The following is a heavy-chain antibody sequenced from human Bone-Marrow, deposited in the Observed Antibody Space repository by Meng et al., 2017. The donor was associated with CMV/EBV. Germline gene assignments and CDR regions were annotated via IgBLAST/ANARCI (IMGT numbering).Heavy chain of an antibody. CDR1: GYTFTGYY. CDR2: IIPIFGTA. D-gene: IGHD2-2*01. J-gene: IGHJ5*02. CDR3: ARSLTESVVVPAAGFDP. V-gene: IGHV1-69*05. Sequence: SVKVSCKASGYTFTGYYMHWVRQAPGQGLEWMGGIIPIFGTANYAQKFQGRVTITTDESTSTAYMELSSLRSEDTAVYYCARSLTESVVVPAAGFDPWGQGTLVTVSS.